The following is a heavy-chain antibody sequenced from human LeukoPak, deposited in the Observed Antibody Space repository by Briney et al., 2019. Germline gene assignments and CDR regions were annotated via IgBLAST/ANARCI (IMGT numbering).Heavy chain of an antibody. D-gene: IGHD2-21*01. V-gene: IGHV4-61*02. CDR2: IYTSGST. J-gene: IGHJ4*02. CDR1: GGSISSGSYY. Sequence: PSQTLSLTCAVSGGSISSGSYYWSWIRQPAGKGLEWIGRIYTSGSTNYNPSLKSRVTISVDTSKNQFSLKLSSVTAADTAVYYCARDRNCGGDCPPDYWGQGTLVTVSS. CDR3: ARDRNCGGDCPPDY.